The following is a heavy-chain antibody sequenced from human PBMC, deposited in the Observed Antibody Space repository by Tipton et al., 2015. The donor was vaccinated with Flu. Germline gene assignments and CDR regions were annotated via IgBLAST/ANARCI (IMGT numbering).Heavy chain of an antibody. J-gene: IGHJ3*02. CDR2: IYHSGST. Sequence: TLSLTCTVSGASISSESYYWGWIRQPPGKGLEWIGSIYHSGSTNYNPSLKSRVTISLDKSKNHFSLKLSSVTAADTAMYYCSSYYIRAFDIWGQGTMVTVSS. CDR1: GASISSESYY. CDR3: SSYYIRAFDI. V-gene: IGHV4-39*07. D-gene: IGHD3-10*01.